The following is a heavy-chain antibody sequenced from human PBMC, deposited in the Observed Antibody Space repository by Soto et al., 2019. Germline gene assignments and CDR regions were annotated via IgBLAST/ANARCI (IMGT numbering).Heavy chain of an antibody. CDR1: GGSISSSSYY. J-gene: IGHJ4*02. D-gene: IGHD1-1*01. CDR3: ARHLDWNDGSWGY. Sequence: QLQLQESGPGLVKPSETLSLTCTVSGGSISSSSYYWGWIRQPPGKGLEWIGYIYYSGSSYYNPSLKSRATISVDTSKNQFSLKLSSVTAADTAVYYCARHLDWNDGSWGYWGQGTLVTVSS. V-gene: IGHV4-39*01. CDR2: IYYSGSS.